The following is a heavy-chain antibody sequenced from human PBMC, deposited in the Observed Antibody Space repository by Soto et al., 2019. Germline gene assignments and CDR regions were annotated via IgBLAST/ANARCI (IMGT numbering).Heavy chain of an antibody. V-gene: IGHV1-46*03. CDR2: INPSGGST. CDR1: RYRFTSCY. Sequence: GVPVEVSCKACRYRFTSCYRHWVRQASGQGLEWMGIINPSGGSTSYAQKFQGRVTMTRDTSTSTVYMELSSLRSEDTAVYYCASPLIVATFDAFDLWGQGTMVT. CDR3: ASPLIVATFDAFDL. J-gene: IGHJ3*01. D-gene: IGHD5-12*01.